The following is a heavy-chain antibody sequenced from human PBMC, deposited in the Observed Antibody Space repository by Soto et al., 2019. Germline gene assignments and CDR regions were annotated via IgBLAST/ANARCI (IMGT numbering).Heavy chain of an antibody. D-gene: IGHD4-17*01. CDR1: GGSISSHY. J-gene: IGHJ6*02. CDR3: ARDPYGGVSGGVYFYYGLDV. V-gene: IGHV4-59*11. Sequence: PSETLSLTCTVSGGSISSHYWNWIRQPPGKGLEWIGCISYNGNSYSIPSLRSRVTVSMDRSKNQVSLKLTSVTAADTAIYYCARDPYGGVSGGVYFYYGLDVWGQGTTVTVSS. CDR2: ISYNGNS.